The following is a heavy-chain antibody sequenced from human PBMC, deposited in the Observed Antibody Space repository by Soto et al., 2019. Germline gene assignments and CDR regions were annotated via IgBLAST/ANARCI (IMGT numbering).Heavy chain of an antibody. CDR3: ARISARRNEFDV. V-gene: IGHV1-18*01. Sequence: QVQLVQSGAEVKNPGASVKVSCQASNYLFGAFGISWVRHAPGQGLEWMGWITPYNGNTHYAEKFQDRVTRTADKSKTTAKLEVRRLTSEDTAVYFSARISARRNEFDVCCQGTVVTVAS. CDR1: NYLFGAFG. J-gene: IGHJ3*01. CDR2: ITPYNGNT.